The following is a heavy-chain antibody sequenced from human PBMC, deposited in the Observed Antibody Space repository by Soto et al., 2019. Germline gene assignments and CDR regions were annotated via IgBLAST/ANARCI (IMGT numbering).Heavy chain of an antibody. J-gene: IGHJ6*02. Sequence: QVQLQQSGPRLVKPSETLSLTCTVSSGPDRSHNWGWIRQPPGRGLEWIGYVDYTGDTAYNPSLRGRVTISADTSTNDISLTLNSVTAADTAVYYCGRQGIDYLHGLVDVWGQGTTVSVSS. D-gene: IGHD4-17*01. CDR1: SGPDRSHN. V-gene: IGHV4-59*08. CDR3: GRQGIDYLHGLVDV. CDR2: VDYTGDT.